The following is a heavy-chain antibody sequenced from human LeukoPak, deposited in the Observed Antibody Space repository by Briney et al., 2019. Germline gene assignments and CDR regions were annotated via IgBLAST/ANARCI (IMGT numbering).Heavy chain of an antibody. CDR1: GGSISSYY. CDR3: ARDAGVLYYYDSSGYYTDPAFDY. V-gene: IGHV4-4*07. J-gene: IGHJ4*02. D-gene: IGHD3-22*01. CDR2: IYTSGST. Sequence: SETLSLTCTVSGGSISSYYWSWIRQPAGKGLEWIGRIYTSGSTNYNPSLKSRVTMSVDTSKNQFYLKLSSVTAADTAMYYCARDAGVLYYYDSSGYYTDPAFDYWGQGTLVTVSS.